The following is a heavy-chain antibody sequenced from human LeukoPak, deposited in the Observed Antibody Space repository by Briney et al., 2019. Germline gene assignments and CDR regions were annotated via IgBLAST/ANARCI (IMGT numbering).Heavy chain of an antibody. CDR2: INNDGSST. D-gene: IGHD7-27*01. V-gene: IGHV3-74*01. J-gene: IGHJ3*02. CDR3: ARRTGDKGAFDI. CDR1: GFTFSSYW. Sequence: GGSLRLSCAASGFTFSSYWMHWVRQAPGKGLVWVSRINNDGSSTSYADSVKGRFTISRDNDKNTLYLQMNSLRAEDTAVYYCARRTGDKGAFDIWGQGTMVTVSS.